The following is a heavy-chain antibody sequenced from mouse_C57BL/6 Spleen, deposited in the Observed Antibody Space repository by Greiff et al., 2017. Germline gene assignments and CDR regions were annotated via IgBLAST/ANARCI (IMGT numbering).Heavy chain of an antibody. J-gene: IGHJ2*01. D-gene: IGHD2-2*01. Sequence: QVQLQQPGAELVRPGSSVKLSCKASGYTFTSYWMDWVKQRPGQGLEWIGNIYPSDSATHYNQKFKDKATLTVDQSSSTAYMQLSSLTSEDSAVYYCARGDYGYDVTYFDYWGQGTTLTVSS. CDR1: GYTFTSYW. V-gene: IGHV1-61*01. CDR3: ARGDYGYDVTYFDY. CDR2: IYPSDSAT.